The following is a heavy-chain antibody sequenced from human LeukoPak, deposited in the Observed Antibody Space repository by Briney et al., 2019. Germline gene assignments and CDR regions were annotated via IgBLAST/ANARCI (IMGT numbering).Heavy chain of an antibody. D-gene: IGHD3-10*01. J-gene: IGHJ4*02. CDR1: GFNVSDYS. Sequence: GGSLRLSCAASGFNVSDYSMDWVRQAPGKGLEWVSSSRSSSSYIYYADSVKGRFTISRDNAKNSLYLQMNSLRVDDTAVYYCANYYNSGPQGDYWGQGTLVTVSS. CDR3: ANYYNSGPQGDY. V-gene: IGHV3-21*01. CDR2: SRSSSSYI.